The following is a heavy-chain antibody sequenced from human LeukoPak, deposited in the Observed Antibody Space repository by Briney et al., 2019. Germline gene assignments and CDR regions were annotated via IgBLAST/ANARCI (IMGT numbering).Heavy chain of an antibody. CDR3: ASPVTKALYYGMDV. J-gene: IGHJ6*02. D-gene: IGHD4-17*01. CDR2: ISNSGNTI. CDR1: GFTFGDYY. Sequence: NPGGSLRLSCAASGFTFGDYYMSWIRQAPGKGLEWVSYISNSGNTIKEADSVKGRFTISRDNSKNTLYLQMNSLRAEDTAVYYCASPVTKALYYGMDVWGQGTTVTVSS. V-gene: IGHV3-11*04.